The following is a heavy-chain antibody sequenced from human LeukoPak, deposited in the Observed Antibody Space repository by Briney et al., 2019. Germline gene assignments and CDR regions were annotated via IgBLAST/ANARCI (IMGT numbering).Heavy chain of an antibody. CDR3: ARGCTSTTCYLPFEF. Sequence: SETLSLTCAVSGDSIISSIWWSWVRQPPGKGLEWLGEIYQTGTTNYNPSLRSRLTITVDKSKNQFSLHLSSVTAADTAVYYCARGCTSTTCYLPFEFWGQGILITVSS. J-gene: IGHJ4*02. CDR2: IYQTGTT. V-gene: IGHV4-4*02. CDR1: GDSIISSIW. D-gene: IGHD2-2*01.